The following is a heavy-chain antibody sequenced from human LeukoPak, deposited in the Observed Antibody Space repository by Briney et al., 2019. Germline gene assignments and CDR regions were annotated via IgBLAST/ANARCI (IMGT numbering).Heavy chain of an antibody. D-gene: IGHD6-13*01. Sequence: GGSLRLSCAASGFTFSSYNMNWVRQAPGKGLEWVSSISSSSTYISYADSVKGRFTVSRDNAKNSLYLHMNSLRAEDTAVFYCTREDSSWYSDSWGQGTLVTVSS. CDR1: GFTFSSYN. CDR3: TREDSSWYSDS. J-gene: IGHJ4*02. CDR2: ISSSSTYI. V-gene: IGHV3-21*01.